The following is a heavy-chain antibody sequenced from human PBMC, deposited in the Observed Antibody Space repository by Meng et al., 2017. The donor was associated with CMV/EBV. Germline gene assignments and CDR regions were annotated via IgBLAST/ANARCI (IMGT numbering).Heavy chain of an antibody. CDR3: ARDLCGDSSCSPFGY. J-gene: IGHJ4*02. Sequence: GESLKISCAASEFTFSNYAIHWVRRAPGKGLEWVAVTSYDGSTKHYADSVKGRFTISRDNSENTVFLQMNSLRPEDTAVYYCARDLCGDSSCSPFGYWGQGALVTVSS. CDR1: EFTFSNYA. V-gene: IGHV3-30-3*01. D-gene: IGHD2-15*01. CDR2: TSYDGSTK.